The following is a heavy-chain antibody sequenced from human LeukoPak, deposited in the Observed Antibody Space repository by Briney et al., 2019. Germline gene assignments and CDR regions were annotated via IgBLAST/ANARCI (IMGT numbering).Heavy chain of an antibody. Sequence: GGSLILSCAASGFVFSSYAMSWGRQAPGKGLEWVSTLSDSGGKTYYAGSVKGGFTISRDNSKNTLYLQMNSLRAEDTAVYYCAKVGLRLGGDYWGQGTLVTVSS. CDR3: AKVGLRLGGDY. CDR2: LSDSGGKT. D-gene: IGHD4-17*01. CDR1: GFVFSSYA. J-gene: IGHJ4*02. V-gene: IGHV3-23*01.